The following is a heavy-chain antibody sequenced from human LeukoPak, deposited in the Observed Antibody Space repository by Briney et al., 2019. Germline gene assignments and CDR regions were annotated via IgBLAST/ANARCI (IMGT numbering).Heavy chain of an antibody. D-gene: IGHD3-22*01. CDR3: ARAPYYYDSSTVWYYYYYYMDV. V-gene: IGHV4-59*01. CDR1: GGSFSGYY. J-gene: IGHJ6*03. Sequence: SETLSLTCAVYGGSFSGYYWSWIRQPPGKGLEWIGYIYYSGSTNYNASLKSRVTISVDTSKNQFSLKLSSVTAADTAVYYCARAPYYYDSSTVWYYYYYYMDVWGKGTTVTVSS. CDR2: IYYSGST.